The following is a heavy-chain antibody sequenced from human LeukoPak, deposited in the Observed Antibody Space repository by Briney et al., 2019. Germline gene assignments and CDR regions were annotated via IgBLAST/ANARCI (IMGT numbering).Heavy chain of an antibody. CDR3: ARSYYDFWSGYNYLDY. J-gene: IGHJ4*02. CDR1: GFTSSSYW. D-gene: IGHD3-3*01. V-gene: IGHV3-7*01. CDR2: INQEGSEQ. Sequence: GGSLRLSCAASGFTSSSYWMSCVRQAPGKGLEWVASINQEGSEQYYAHSLKGRFTISRDNANNSLYLQMNSLRAEDTAVYYCARSYYDFWSGYNYLDYWGQGTLVTVSS.